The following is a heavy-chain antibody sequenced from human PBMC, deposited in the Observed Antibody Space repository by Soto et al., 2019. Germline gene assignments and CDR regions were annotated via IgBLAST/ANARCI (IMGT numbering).Heavy chain of an antibody. CDR3: ARDGQWLPRDGLRSSYYFDY. J-gene: IGHJ4*02. CDR1: GFNFSSYV. Sequence: QVQLVESGGGVVQPGRSLRLSCAASGFNFSSYVMHWVRQAPGKGLEWVAVIWYDGGNKYYADSVKGRFTISRDNSKNTLYLQMNSLRAEDTAVYYCARDGQWLPRDGLRSSYYFDYWGQGTRVTVAS. CDR2: IWYDGGNK. D-gene: IGHD6-19*01. V-gene: IGHV3-33*01.